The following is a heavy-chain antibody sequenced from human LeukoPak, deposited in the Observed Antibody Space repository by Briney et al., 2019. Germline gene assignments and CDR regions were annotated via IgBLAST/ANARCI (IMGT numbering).Heavy chain of an antibody. J-gene: IGHJ4*02. CDR1: GFSFSNYW. V-gene: IGHV3-7*03. CDR2: IKRDESEK. CDR3: ARERRIVEKSFDY. Sequence: GGSLRLSCAASGFSFSNYWMSWVRQAPGKGLEWVANIKRDESEKSYVDSVKGRSTISRDNGKNSLYLQMNSLRGEDTAVYYCARERRIVEKSFDYWGQGTLVTVSS. D-gene: IGHD1-26*01.